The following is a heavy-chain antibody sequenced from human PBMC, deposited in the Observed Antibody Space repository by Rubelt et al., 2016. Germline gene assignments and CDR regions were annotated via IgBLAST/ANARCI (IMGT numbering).Heavy chain of an antibody. CDR2: INPNSGGT. D-gene: IGHD1-26*01. V-gene: IGHV1-2*04. J-gene: IGHJ3*02. Sequence: VRQAPGQGLEWMGWINPNSGGTNYAQKFQGWVTMTRDTSISTAYMELSRLRTDDMAVYYCARVMVGATTYAFDIWGQGTMVTVSS. CDR3: ARVMVGATTYAFDI.